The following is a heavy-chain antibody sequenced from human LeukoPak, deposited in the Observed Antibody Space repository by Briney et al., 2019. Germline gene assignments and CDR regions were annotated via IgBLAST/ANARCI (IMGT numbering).Heavy chain of an antibody. J-gene: IGHJ4*02. CDR2: GSESGGT. D-gene: IGHD6-13*01. V-gene: IGHV4-34*01. Sequence: SETPSLTCAVYGGSLNGHYWSWIRQPPGKGLEWIGEGSESGGTKFNPSLKSRVTISADTSKNQFPLKLSSVTAADTAVYYCARDAAAAGRMGGFDYWGQGTLVTVSS. CDR3: ARDAAAAGRMGGFDY. CDR1: GGSLNGHY.